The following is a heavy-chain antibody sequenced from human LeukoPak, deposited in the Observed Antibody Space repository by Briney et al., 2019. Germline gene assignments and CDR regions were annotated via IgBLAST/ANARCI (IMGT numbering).Heavy chain of an antibody. CDR2: IYYSGST. J-gene: IGHJ4*02. V-gene: IGHV4-39*07. CDR1: GGSISSSSYY. Sequence: SETLSLTCTVSGGSISSSSYYWGWIRQPPGKGLEWIGSIYYSGSTYYNPSLKSRVTISVDTSKNQFSLKLSSVTAADTAVYYCARSSTGPSGSKPLDYWGQGTLVTVSS. CDR3: ARSSTGPSGSKPLDY. D-gene: IGHD3-10*01.